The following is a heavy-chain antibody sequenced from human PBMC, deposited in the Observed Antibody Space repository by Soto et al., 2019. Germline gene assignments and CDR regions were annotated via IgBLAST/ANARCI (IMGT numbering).Heavy chain of an antibody. D-gene: IGHD6-13*01. Sequence: HVQLVQSGAEVKKPGASLNVSCKASGYTFTAHYMHWVRQAPGQGLEWMGWINPNTGGTRYAQKFQGRGTMTRDTSIGKAYMELSRRRSDDTAVYYCARGSPEPVYSNTWHDGRGWFDPWGQGTLVTVSS. V-gene: IGHV1-2*02. CDR2: INPNTGGT. CDR3: ARGSPEPVYSNTWHDGRGWFDP. CDR1: GYTFTAHY. J-gene: IGHJ5*02.